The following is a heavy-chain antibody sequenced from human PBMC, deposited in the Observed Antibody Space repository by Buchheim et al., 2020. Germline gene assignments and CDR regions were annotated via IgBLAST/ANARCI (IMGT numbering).Heavy chain of an antibody. J-gene: IGHJ6*02. CDR1: GYVLTTQY. Sequence: QVQLVQSGAEVKKPGASVKVSCKASGYVLTTQYMPWVRQAPGEGLEWMGVINLSGGTTTYAQKFQGRVTMTRAPSTSTVYMELTSLRSEDTAVYFCARENYDYWSGVYNYYGMDVWGQGTT. V-gene: IGHV1-46*01. CDR2: INLSGGTT. D-gene: IGHD3-3*01. CDR3: ARENYDYWSGVYNYYGMDV.